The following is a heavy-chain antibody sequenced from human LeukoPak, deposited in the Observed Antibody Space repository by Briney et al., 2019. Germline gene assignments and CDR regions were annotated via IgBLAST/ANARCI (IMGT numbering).Heavy chain of an antibody. D-gene: IGHD3-22*01. Sequence: GGSLRLSCAASGFTFSSYGMHWVRQAPGKGRERVAVISYDGSNKYYEDSVKGRFTISRDSSKNTLYLQMNSLRAEDTAVYYCAKDRSGFIDYWGQGTLVTVSS. CDR3: AKDRSGFIDY. J-gene: IGHJ4*02. CDR2: ISYDGSNK. V-gene: IGHV3-30*18. CDR1: GFTFSSYG.